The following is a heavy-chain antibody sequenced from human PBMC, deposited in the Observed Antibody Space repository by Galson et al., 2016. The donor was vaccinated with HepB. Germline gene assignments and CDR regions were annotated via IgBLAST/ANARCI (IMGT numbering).Heavy chain of an antibody. Sequence: SVKVSCKVSGGTFSSYAINWVRQVPGQGLEWMGGIMPAFGKRTYAQKFQDGAIITADESTSTAYMELSSLTSADKAIYYFARGRTASGGNGKYYYYGMDVWGQGTTVIVSS. CDR1: GGTFSSYA. CDR3: ARGRTASGGNGKYYYYGMDV. V-gene: IGHV1-69*13. CDR2: IMPAFGKR. D-gene: IGHD4-23*01. J-gene: IGHJ6*02.